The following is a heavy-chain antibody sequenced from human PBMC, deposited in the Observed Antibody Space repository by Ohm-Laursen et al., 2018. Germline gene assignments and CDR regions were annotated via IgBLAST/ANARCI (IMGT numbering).Heavy chain of an antibody. CDR1: GFTFGDYA. J-gene: IGHJ5*02. D-gene: IGHD3-9*01. CDR3: GRARDIYLYRSIDL. V-gene: IGHV3-9*01. CDR2: MSWDSSVT. Sequence: SLRLSCAASGFTFGDYAMHWVRQAPGKGLEWVSGMSWDSSVTAYVASVKGRFTISRDNAKNSLLLQMSTLRSEDTALYYCGRARDIYLYRSIDLWGQGTLVIVSS.